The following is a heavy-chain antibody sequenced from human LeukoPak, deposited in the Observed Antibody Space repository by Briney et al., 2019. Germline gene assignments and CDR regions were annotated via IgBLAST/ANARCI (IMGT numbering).Heavy chain of an antibody. CDR2: INTDGSST. D-gene: IGHD3-10*01. CDR1: GFSFSSSW. V-gene: IGHV3-74*01. J-gene: IGHJ6*02. Sequence: GGSLRLSCAASGFSFSSSWMLWVRQAPGKGLLWVSRINTDGSSTSYADSVKGRFTISRDNAENTLYLQMNSLRAEDTAVYYCARGPMVRGAYGMDVWGQGTTVTVSS. CDR3: ARGPMVRGAYGMDV.